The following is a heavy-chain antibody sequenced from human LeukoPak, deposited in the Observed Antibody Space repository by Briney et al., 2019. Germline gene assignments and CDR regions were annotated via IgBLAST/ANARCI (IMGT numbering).Heavy chain of an antibody. CDR2: IRPGDSNI. CDR1: GYPFTTSW. Sequence: ESLKISCRGSGYPFTTSWIGWGCQLPGKGLGWMGIIRPGDSNIEYSPSSQGPVTVSADKSISTAYLQWSSLKASDTAMYYCARVVGATTWFDPWGQGTLVTVSS. CDR3: ARVVGATTWFDP. D-gene: IGHD1-26*01. V-gene: IGHV5-51*01. J-gene: IGHJ5*02.